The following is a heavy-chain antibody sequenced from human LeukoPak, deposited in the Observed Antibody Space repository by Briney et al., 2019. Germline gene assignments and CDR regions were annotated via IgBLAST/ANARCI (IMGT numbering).Heavy chain of an antibody. CDR1: GGSFSGYY. CDR3: DAGTDAFDI. V-gene: IGHV4-34*01. D-gene: IGHD3-10*01. Sequence: SETLSLTCAVYGGSFSGYYWSWIRQPPGKGLEWIGEINHSGSTNYNPSLKGRVTISVDTSKNQFSLKLSSVTAADTAVYYCDAGTDAFDIWGQGTMVTVSS. CDR2: INHSGST. J-gene: IGHJ3*02.